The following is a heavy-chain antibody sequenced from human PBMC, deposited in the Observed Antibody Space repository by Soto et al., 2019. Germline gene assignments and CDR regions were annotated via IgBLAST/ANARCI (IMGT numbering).Heavy chain of an antibody. CDR2: TYYRSKWYN. D-gene: IGHD2-2*01. CDR1: GDSVSSNSAA. Sequence: SQTLSLTCAISGDSVSSNSAAWNWIRQSPSRGLEWLGRTYYRSKWYNDYPVSVKSRIPINPDTSKNHFSLQLNSVTPEDTAVYYCARAEFGYCSSTSCSKGGDWFDPWGQGTLVTVSS. J-gene: IGHJ5*02. CDR3: ARAEFGYCSSTSCSKGGDWFDP. V-gene: IGHV6-1*01.